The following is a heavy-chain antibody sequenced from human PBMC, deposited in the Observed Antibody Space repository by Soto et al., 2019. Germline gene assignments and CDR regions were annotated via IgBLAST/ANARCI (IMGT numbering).Heavy chain of an antibody. CDR2: LRNKANSYTT. CDR1: GFAFSDPS. J-gene: IGHJ4*02. D-gene: IGHD4-4*01. V-gene: IGHV3-72*01. CDR3: VRAGILTTPYYYDY. Sequence: EVQLVEYGGGLVQPGGSLRFSCASSGFAFSDPSMDWVSKAPGKGLEWVARLRNKANSYTTEYVASVRGRFTVSRDDSKNSLYLQLNSMKTDDTAVYVCVRAGILTTPYYYDYWGQGTLVTVSS.